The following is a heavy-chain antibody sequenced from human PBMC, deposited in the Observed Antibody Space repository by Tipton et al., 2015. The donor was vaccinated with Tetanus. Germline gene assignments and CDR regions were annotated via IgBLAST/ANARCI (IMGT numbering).Heavy chain of an antibody. CDR2: IHYTGST. Sequence: TLSLTCSVSGASISGYYWNWIQQPPGKGLEWIGYIHYTGSTNYNPSLKSRVTLSSDTSKAQFSLKLISVTPADTAIYYCARTGWFGHMPAFDSWGLGTLVTVSS. D-gene: IGHD3-10*01. V-gene: IGHV4-59*01. CDR3: ARTGWFGHMPAFDS. J-gene: IGHJ4*02. CDR1: GASISGYY.